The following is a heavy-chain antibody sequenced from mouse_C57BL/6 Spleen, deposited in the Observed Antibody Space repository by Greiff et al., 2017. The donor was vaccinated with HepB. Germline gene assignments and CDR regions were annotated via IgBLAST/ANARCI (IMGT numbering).Heavy chain of an antibody. D-gene: IGHD1-1*01. V-gene: IGHV3-6*01. CDR1: GYSITSGYY. J-gene: IGHJ4*01. CDR3: ARDGDGLYAMDY. Sequence: VQLQQSGPGLVKPSQSLSLTCSVTGYSITSGYYWNWIRQFPGNKLEWMGYISYDGSNNYNPSLKNRISITRDTSKNQFFLKLNSVTTEDTATYYCARDGDGLYAMDYWGQGTSVTVSS. CDR2: ISYDGSN.